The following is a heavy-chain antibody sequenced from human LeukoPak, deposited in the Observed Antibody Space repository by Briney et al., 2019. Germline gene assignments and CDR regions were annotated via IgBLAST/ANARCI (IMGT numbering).Heavy chain of an antibody. CDR3: ARDRRGTIFGVVTERPYYYYYYYMDV. CDR2: IIPIFGTA. Sequence: SVKVSCKASGGTFSSYAISWVRQAPGQGLEWMGRIIPIFGTANYAQKSQGRVTITTDESTSTAYMELSSLRSEDTAVYYCARDRRGTIFGVVTERPYYYYYYYMDVWGKGTTVTVSS. V-gene: IGHV1-69*05. CDR1: GGTFSSYA. D-gene: IGHD3-3*01. J-gene: IGHJ6*03.